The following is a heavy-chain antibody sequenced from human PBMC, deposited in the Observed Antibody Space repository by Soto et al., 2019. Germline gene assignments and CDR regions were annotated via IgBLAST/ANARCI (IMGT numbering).Heavy chain of an antibody. CDR3: VRQGIDYLHGLVDV. CDR1: SGPDRSHN. D-gene: IGHD4-17*01. CDR2: VYYTGDT. V-gene: IGHV4-59*08. J-gene: IGHJ6*02. Sequence: QVQLQQSGPRLVKPSETLSLTCTVSSGPDRSHNWGWIRQPPGRGLEWIGYVYYTGDTAYNPSLRGRDTISAGTSTNDISLTLNSVTAADTAVYYCVRQGIDYLHGLVDVWGQGTTVSVSS.